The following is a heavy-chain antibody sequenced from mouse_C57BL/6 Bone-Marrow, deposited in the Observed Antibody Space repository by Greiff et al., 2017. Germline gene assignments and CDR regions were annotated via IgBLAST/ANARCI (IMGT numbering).Heavy chain of an antibody. CDR2: IWSGGST. Sequence: QVQLQQSGPGLVQPSQSLSITCTVSGFSLTSYGVHWVRQSPGKGLEWLGGIWSGGSTDNNAAFISRMGIRKDNSKSQVFFKMNSLQADDTAIYYCARNPPLLSYFDYWGQGTTLTVSS. CDR1: GFSLTSYG. CDR3: ARNPPLLSYFDY. D-gene: IGHD2-10*01. J-gene: IGHJ2*01. V-gene: IGHV2-2*01.